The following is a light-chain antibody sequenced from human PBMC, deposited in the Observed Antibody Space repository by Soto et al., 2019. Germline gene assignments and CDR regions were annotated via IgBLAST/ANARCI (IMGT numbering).Light chain of an antibody. CDR1: QSVSSY. Sequence: EIVLTQSPGTLSLSPGERATLSCRDSQSVSSYLAWYQQKPGQAPRLLIYDASTRATGISARFSGSGSGTDFTLTISSLEPEDFAVYYCQQRSNWPVTFGQGTKVEVK. V-gene: IGKV3-11*01. CDR2: DAS. J-gene: IGKJ1*01. CDR3: QQRSNWPVT.